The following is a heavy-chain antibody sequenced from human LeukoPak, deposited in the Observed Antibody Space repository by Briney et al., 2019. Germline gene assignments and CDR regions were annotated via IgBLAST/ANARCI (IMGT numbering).Heavy chain of an antibody. Sequence: PGGSLRLSCAASGFTFSSYAMSWVRQAPGKGLEWVSAIIEGGDVTFYTDSVKGRFTISRDNSKNTLYLQMNSLRAEDTALYYCAKGTAQWELYDYWGQGTLVTVSS. J-gene: IGHJ4*02. CDR2: IIEGGDVT. V-gene: IGHV3-23*01. CDR3: AKGTAQWELYDY. D-gene: IGHD4-23*01. CDR1: GFTFSSYA.